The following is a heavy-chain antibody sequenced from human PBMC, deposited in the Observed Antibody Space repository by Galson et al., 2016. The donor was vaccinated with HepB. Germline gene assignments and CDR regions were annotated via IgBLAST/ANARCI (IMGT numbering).Heavy chain of an antibody. Sequence: SLRLSCAASGFTFSSYGMHWVRQAPGKGLEWVAVIWYDGSNKYYADSVKGRFTISRDNSKNTLYLQMNSLRAEDTAVYYCARESSIAAGGVLDYWGQGTLVTVSS. J-gene: IGHJ4*02. V-gene: IGHV3-33*01. CDR2: IWYDGSNK. CDR1: GFTFSSYG. CDR3: ARESSIAAGGVLDY. D-gene: IGHD6-13*01.